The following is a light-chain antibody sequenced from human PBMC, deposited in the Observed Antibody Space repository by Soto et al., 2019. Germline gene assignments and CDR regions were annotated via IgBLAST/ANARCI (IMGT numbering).Light chain of an antibody. V-gene: IGLV2-14*01. Sequence: QSALTQPASVSGSPGQSITISCTGTSSDGGGYDYVSWYRQHPGKAPKLVIYEVSNRPSGVSNRFSGSKSGNTASLTISGLQAEDEADYYCSSYTSTSTPYVFGTGTKVTVL. J-gene: IGLJ1*01. CDR2: EVS. CDR3: SSYTSTSTPYV. CDR1: SSDGGGYDY.